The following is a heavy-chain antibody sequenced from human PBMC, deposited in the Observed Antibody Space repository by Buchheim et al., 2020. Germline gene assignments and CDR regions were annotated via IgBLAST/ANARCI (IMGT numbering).Heavy chain of an antibody. D-gene: IGHD4-11*01. V-gene: IGHV4-61*08. CDR3: ARQRRSNYVDY. Sequence: QVQLQVSGPGLVKPSETLSLTCSASGDSVSSGAYYWNWIRQPPGKGLEWIGYIYFTGSTNYNPSLKSRVTISLDTSKNQFSLKLSSVTPADTAAYFCARQRRSNYVDYWGQGTL. J-gene: IGHJ4*02. CDR2: IYFTGST. CDR1: GDSVSSGAYY.